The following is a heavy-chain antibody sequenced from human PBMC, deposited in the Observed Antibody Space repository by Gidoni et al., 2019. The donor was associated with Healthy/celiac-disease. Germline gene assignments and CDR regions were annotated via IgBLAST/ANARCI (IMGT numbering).Heavy chain of an antibody. Sequence: QVQLQQWGAGLLKPSETLSLTFAVYGGSFSGYYWSWIRQPPGKGLEWIGEINHSGSTNYNPSLKSRVTISVDTSKNQFSLKLSSVTAADTAVYYCARGYPYYYDSSGCFDYWGQGTLVTVSS. CDR1: GGSFSGYY. CDR3: ARGYPYYYDSSGCFDY. D-gene: IGHD3-22*01. CDR2: INHSGST. V-gene: IGHV4-34*01. J-gene: IGHJ4*02.